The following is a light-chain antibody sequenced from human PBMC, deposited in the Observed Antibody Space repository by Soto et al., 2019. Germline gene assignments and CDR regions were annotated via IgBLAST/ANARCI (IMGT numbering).Light chain of an antibody. CDR1: SSDIGSYKY. Sequence: QSALTQPASVSGSPGQSITISCTGTSSDIGSYKYVSWYQQHPGKAPKLMIYEVSYRPSGVSDRFSGSKFGNTASLTISGLQAEDEADYYCSSYTSGTTSFGGGTKLTVL. CDR2: EVS. J-gene: IGLJ2*01. V-gene: IGLV2-14*01. CDR3: SSYTSGTTS.